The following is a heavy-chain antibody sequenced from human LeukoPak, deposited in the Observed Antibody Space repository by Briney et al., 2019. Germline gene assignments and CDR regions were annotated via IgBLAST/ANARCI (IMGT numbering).Heavy chain of an antibody. J-gene: IGHJ3*02. V-gene: IGHV3-20*04. Sequence: GGSLRLSCAASGFTFDDYGMSWVRQAPGKGLEWVSGINWNGGSTGYADSVKGRFTISRDNAKNSLYLQMSSLRAEDTAVYYCARDIKGQYQDAFDIWGQGTMVTVSS. CDR2: INWNGGST. CDR3: ARDIKGQYQDAFDI. D-gene: IGHD2-2*01. CDR1: GFTFDDYG.